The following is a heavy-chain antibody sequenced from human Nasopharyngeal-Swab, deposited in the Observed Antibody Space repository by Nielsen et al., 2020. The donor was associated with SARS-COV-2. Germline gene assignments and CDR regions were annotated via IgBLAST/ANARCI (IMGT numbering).Heavy chain of an antibody. J-gene: IGHJ4*02. D-gene: IGHD6-19*01. Sequence: GGSLRLSCEASGFTFSSFNMNWVRQAPGKGLEWISYINSGSSTILYRDSVRGRFIISRDDAKSSMYLQMSNLRDEDTALYYCARGVRRDISGWHLDYWGQGTLVTVSS. CDR1: GFTFSSFN. V-gene: IGHV3-48*02. CDR2: INSGSSTI. CDR3: ARGVRRDISGWHLDY.